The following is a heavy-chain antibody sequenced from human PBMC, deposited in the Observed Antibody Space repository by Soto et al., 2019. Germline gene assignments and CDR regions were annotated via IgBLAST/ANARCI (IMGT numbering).Heavy chain of an antibody. Sequence: SVKVSCKASGGTFSSYAISWVRQAPGQGLEWMGGIIPIFGTANYAQKFQGRVTITADESTSTAYMELSSLRSEDMAVYYCAREISSVGGSSWYYFDYWGQGTLVTVSS. CDR3: AREISSVGGSSWYYFDY. D-gene: IGHD6-13*01. V-gene: IGHV1-69*13. CDR2: IIPIFGTA. J-gene: IGHJ4*02. CDR1: GGTFSSYA.